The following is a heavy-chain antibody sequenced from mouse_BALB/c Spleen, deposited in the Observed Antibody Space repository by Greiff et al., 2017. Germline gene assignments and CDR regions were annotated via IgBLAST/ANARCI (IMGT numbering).Heavy chain of an antibody. CDR2: IDPANGNT. D-gene: IGHD1-1*01. J-gene: IGHJ4*01. CDR1: GFNIKDTY. CDR3: ARSKAVVATGGTIYYAMDY. Sequence: EVKLQESGAELVKPGASVKLSCTASGFNIKDTYMHWVKQRPEQGLEWIGRIDPANGNTKYDPKFQGKATITADTSSNTAYLQLSSLTSEDTAVYYCARSKAVVATGGTIYYAMDYWGQGTSVTVSS. V-gene: IGHV14-3*02.